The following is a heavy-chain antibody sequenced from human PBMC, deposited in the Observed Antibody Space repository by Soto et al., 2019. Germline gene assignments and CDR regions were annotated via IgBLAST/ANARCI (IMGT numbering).Heavy chain of an antibody. CDR1: GGTFSSYA. V-gene: IGHV1-69*13. Sequence: SVKVSCKASGGTFSSYAISWVRQAPGQGLEWMGGIIPIFGTANYAQKFQGRVTITADESTSTAYMELSSLRSEDTAVYYCAKDKRPVRGALDAFDIWGQGTMVTVSS. J-gene: IGHJ3*02. D-gene: IGHD3-10*01. CDR2: IIPIFGTA. CDR3: AKDKRPVRGALDAFDI.